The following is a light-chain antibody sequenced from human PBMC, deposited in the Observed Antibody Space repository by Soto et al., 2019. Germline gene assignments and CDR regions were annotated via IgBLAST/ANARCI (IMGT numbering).Light chain of an antibody. Sequence: AIQMTQSPSSLSASVGDGVTITCRASQGIRNDLDWFQQKPGKAPKRLLYAASNLQSGVPARFSGSGSGTAFTLTISTLQHEAFGTHYCLKKCFYPFTFGRGSKV. V-gene: IGKV1-6*01. CDR3: LKKCFYPFT. CDR2: AAS. CDR1: QGIRND. J-gene: IGKJ3*01.